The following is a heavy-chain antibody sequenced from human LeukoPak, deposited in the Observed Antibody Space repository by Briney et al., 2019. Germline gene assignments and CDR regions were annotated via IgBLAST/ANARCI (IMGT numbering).Heavy chain of an antibody. CDR1: GGSFSGYY. D-gene: IGHD3-22*01. CDR3: ARVLDSSGYYYGFDP. V-gene: IGHV4-34*01. CDR2: INHSGST. J-gene: IGHJ5*02. Sequence: SETLSLTCAVYGGSFSGYYWSWIRQPPGKGLEWIGEINHSGSTNYNPSLKSRVTISVDTSKIQFSLKLSSVTAADTAVYYCARVLDSSGYYYGFDPWGQGTLVTVSS.